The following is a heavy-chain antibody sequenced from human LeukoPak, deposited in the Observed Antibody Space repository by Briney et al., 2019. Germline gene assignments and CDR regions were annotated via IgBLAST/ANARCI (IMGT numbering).Heavy chain of an antibody. Sequence: SETLSLTCTVSGGSIKNYYWNWIRQSPGKGLEWIGYISHSGSTNYSPSLKSRVTISLDTSKKQFSLNLNSVTAADTAVYYCASGGNLGDFDFWGQGTLVTVSS. CDR2: ISHSGST. CDR3: ASGGNLGDFDF. D-gene: IGHD1-26*01. CDR1: GGSIKNYY. J-gene: IGHJ4*02. V-gene: IGHV4-59*08.